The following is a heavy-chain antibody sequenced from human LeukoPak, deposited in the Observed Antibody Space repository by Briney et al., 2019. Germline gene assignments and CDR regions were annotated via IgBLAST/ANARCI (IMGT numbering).Heavy chain of an antibody. V-gene: IGHV4-31*03. CDR3: ARALPGGIAAGRIDY. CDR2: IYYSGST. CDR1: GGSISSGGYY. D-gene: IGHD6-13*01. Sequence: SETLSLTCTVSGGSISSGGYYWSWIRRHPGKGLEWIGYIYYSGSTYYNPSLKSRVTISVDTSKNQFSLKLSSVTAADTAVYYCARALPGGIAAGRIDYWGQGTLVTVSS. J-gene: IGHJ4*02.